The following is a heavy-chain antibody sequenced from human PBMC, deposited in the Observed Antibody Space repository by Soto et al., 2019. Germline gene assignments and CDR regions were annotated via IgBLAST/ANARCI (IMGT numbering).Heavy chain of an antibody. J-gene: IGHJ5*01. CDR1: GGSISSGGYY. CDR2: IYYSGST. CDR3: ARGNYYDSSGYVDYWFDS. V-gene: IGHV4-31*03. Sequence: SETLSLTCTVSGGSISSGGYYWSWIRQHPGKGLEWIGYIYYSGSTYYNPSLKSRVTISVDTSKNQFSLKLSSVTAADTAVYYCARGNYYDSSGYVDYWFDSWGQGTLVTVS. D-gene: IGHD3-22*01.